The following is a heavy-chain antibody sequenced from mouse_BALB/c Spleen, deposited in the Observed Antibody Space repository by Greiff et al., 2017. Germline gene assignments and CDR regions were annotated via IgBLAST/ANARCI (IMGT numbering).Heavy chain of an antibody. D-gene: IGHD2-14*01. CDR2: IYPGNSDT. Sequence: EVQLQQSGTVLARPGASVKMSCKASGYTFTSYWMHWVKQRPGQGLEWIGAIYPGNSDTSYNQKFKGKAKLTAVTSTSTAYMELSSLTNEDSAVYYCTREGVYRYDGNFDYWGQGTTLTVSS. CDR3: TREGVYRYDGNFDY. V-gene: IGHV1-5*01. J-gene: IGHJ2*01. CDR1: GYTFTSYW.